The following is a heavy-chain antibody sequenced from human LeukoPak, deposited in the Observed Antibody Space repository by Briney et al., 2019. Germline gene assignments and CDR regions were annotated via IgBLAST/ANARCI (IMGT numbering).Heavy chain of an antibody. D-gene: IGHD3-16*01. CDR3: AKGLPYVWGSFGHY. J-gene: IGHJ4*02. Sequence: GGSLRLSCAASGFTFDSHAMNWVRQAPGKGLEWGSTISGSGGTTYYADSVKGRFTISRDNSKNTLYLQMNSLRAEDTAVYYCAKGLPYVWGSFGHYWGQGTLVTVSS. CDR2: ISGSGGTT. V-gene: IGHV3-23*01. CDR1: GFTFDSHA.